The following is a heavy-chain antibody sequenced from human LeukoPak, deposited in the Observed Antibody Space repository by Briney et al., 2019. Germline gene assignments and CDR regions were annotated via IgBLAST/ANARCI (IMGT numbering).Heavy chain of an antibody. V-gene: IGHV5-10-1*01. CDR2: IAPSDSYT. Sequence: GAPLHISCKGSGFIFTSYWISWVRQMPGKGLERMGRIAPSDSYTNYSPSCQGHVTIAADKSLSTPYLQSRTPKASDTPMSSRAIVMVRATEPYNIVYSGQGKLVTVSS. J-gene: IGHJ4*02. CDR3: AIVMVRATEPYNIVY. D-gene: IGHD3-10*01. CDR1: GFIFTSYW.